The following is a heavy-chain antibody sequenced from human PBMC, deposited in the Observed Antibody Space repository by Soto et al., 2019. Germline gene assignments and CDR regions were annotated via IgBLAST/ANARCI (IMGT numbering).Heavy chain of an antibody. CDR2: IYHSGST. D-gene: IGHD1-7*01. CDR3: ARRITGTPGFDF. CDR1: SGSISTTNW. V-gene: IGHV4-4*02. J-gene: IGHJ4*02. Sequence: SETLSLTCTVSSGSISTTNWWTWVRQPPGKGLEWIGEIYHSGSTNSNPSLKSRVAMSVDKSKNQFSLNLISVTAADTAVYYCARRITGTPGFDFWGQGALVTVSS.